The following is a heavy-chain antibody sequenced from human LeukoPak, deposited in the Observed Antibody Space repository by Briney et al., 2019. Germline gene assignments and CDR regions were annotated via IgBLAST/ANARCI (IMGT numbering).Heavy chain of an antibody. CDR2: ISYDGSNK. D-gene: IGHD3-3*01. Sequence: PGGSLRLSCAASGFTFSSYAMHWVRQAPGKGLEWVAVISYDGSNKYYADSVKGRFTISRDNSKNTLYLQMNSLRAEDTAVYYCAKDSGVDFWSGYYIYWGQGTLVTVSS. CDR3: AKDSGVDFWSGYYIY. J-gene: IGHJ4*02. V-gene: IGHV3-30-3*01. CDR1: GFTFSSYA.